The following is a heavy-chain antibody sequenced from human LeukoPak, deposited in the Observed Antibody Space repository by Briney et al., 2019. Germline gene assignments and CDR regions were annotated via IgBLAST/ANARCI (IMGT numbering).Heavy chain of an antibody. V-gene: IGHV4-59*01. Sequence: SETLSLTCTVSGGSISSYYWSWIRQPPGKGLEWIGYIYYSGSTNYNPSLKSRVTISVDTSKNQFSLKLSSVTAADTAVYYCARSVCVRGWFDPWGQGTLVTVSS. J-gene: IGHJ5*02. CDR2: IYYSGST. D-gene: IGHD3-10*02. CDR1: GGSISSYY. CDR3: ARSVCVRGWFDP.